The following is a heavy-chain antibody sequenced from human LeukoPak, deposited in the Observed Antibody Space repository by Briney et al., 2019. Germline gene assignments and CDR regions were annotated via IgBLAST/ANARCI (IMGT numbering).Heavy chain of an antibody. D-gene: IGHD4-23*01. V-gene: IGHV3-30-3*02. CDR1: EFTFSHYI. J-gene: IGHJ5*02. Sequence: GGSLRLSCAASEFTFSHYIMHWVRQAPGKGLEWVAAISSDETNYNHADSVKGRFTISRDNSKNTLYLQLNSLRAEDTAVYYCANFERTVAGPYNWFDPWGQGTLVTVSS. CDR2: ISSDETNY. CDR3: ANFERTVAGPYNWFDP.